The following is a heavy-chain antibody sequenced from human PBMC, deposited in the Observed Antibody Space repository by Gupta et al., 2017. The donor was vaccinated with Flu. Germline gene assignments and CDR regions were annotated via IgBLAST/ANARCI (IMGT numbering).Heavy chain of an antibody. Sequence: EVQLVESGGGLVQPGGSLRLSCTASGFIFNTYWISWVRQAPGKGLEWVANIREDGGDQEYLDSVRGRFIISRDNAKDSVFLQMNSLRTEDTGVYYCARDLPNGYFDYWGQGTLVTVS. CDR2: IREDGGDQ. CDR1: GFIFNTYW. CDR3: ARDLPNGYFDY. J-gene: IGHJ4*02. D-gene: IGHD4/OR15-4a*01. V-gene: IGHV3-7*01.